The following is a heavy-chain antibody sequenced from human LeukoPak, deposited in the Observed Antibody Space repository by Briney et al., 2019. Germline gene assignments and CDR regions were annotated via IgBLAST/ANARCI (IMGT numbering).Heavy chain of an antibody. D-gene: IGHD6-19*01. CDR1: GFTFSTLP. CDR3: VNQISGWVY. CDR2: SSSNGGST. Sequence: PGGSLRLSCSASGFTFSTLPMHWVRQAPGKGLEYVSGSSSNGGSTYYADSAKGRFIISRDNSKNTLYLQMSSLSPEDTAVYDCVNQISGWVYWGQGTLVTVSS. V-gene: IGHV3-64D*06. J-gene: IGHJ4*02.